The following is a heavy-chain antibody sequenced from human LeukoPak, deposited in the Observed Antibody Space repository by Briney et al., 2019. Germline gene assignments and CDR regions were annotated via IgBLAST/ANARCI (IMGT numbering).Heavy chain of an antibody. J-gene: IGHJ3*02. CDR3: ARDYGSWRAFDI. CDR2: MNPNSGNT. D-gene: IGHD3-16*01. CDR1: GYTFTSYD. Sequence: ASVKVSCKASGYTFTSYDINWVRQATGQGLEWMGWMNPNSGNTGYAQKFQGRVTMTRNTSISTAYMELRSLRSDDTAVYYCARDYGSWRAFDIWGQGTMVTVSS. V-gene: IGHV1-8*01.